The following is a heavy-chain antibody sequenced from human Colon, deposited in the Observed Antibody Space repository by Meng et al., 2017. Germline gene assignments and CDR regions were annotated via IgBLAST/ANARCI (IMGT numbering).Heavy chain of an antibody. J-gene: IGHJ3*02. D-gene: IGHD2-8*01. CDR3: GKDSRGPGVRAFDI. Sequence: GGSLRLSCAVSGFTFSSYAMTWVRQAPGKGLEWVSAISGSGSSTYYADSVKGRFTISRDNSKNTLYLQMNSLGVEDTAVYYCGKDSRGPGVRAFDIWGQGTVVTVSS. CDR2: ISGSGSST. V-gene: IGHV3-23*01. CDR1: GFTFSSYA.